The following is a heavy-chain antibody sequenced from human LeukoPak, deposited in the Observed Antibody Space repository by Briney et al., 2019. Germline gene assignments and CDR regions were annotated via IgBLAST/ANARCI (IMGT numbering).Heavy chain of an antibody. CDR3: ARIVVAGNGYNWFDP. CDR1: GGSISTYY. J-gene: IGHJ5*02. D-gene: IGHD6-19*01. CDR2: IYYTGST. Sequence: SETLSLTCAVSGGSISTYYWNWIRQPPGKGLEWIGYIYYTGSTIYNPSLTSRVTISVDTSKNQFSLKLRSVTAADTAVYYCARIVVAGNGYNWFDPWGQGTLVTVSS. V-gene: IGHV4-59*08.